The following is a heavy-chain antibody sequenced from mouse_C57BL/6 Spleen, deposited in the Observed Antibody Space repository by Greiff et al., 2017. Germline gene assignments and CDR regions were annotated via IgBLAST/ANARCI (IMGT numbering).Heavy chain of an antibody. J-gene: IGHJ2*01. CDR2: ISYDGSN. D-gene: IGHD1-1*01. Sequence: DVKLVESGPGLVKPSQSLSLTCSVTGYSITSGYYWNWIRQFPGNKLEWMGYISYDGSNNYNPSLKNRISITRDTSKNQFFLKLNSVTTEDTATYYCARDGSSYLYYFDYWGQGTTLTVSS. V-gene: IGHV3-6*01. CDR1: GYSITSGYY. CDR3: ARDGSSYLYYFDY.